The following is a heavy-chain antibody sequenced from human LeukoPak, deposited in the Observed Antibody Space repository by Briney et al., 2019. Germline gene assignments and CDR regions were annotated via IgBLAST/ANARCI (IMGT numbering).Heavy chain of an antibody. CDR2: ISTYSANT. CDR3: ASPCAGDCYGAFDI. Sequence: ASVKVSCKASGYTFTGYYMHWVRQAPGHGLEWMGWISTYSANTNYAQNLQGRVTMTTDTSTSTAYMELRSLTSDDTAVYYCASPCAGDCYGAFDIWGQGTMVTVSS. V-gene: IGHV1-18*04. CDR1: GYTFTGYY. J-gene: IGHJ3*02. D-gene: IGHD2-21*02.